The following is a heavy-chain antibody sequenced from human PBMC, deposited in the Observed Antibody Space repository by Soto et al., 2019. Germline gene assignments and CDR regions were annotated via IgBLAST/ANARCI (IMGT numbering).Heavy chain of an antibody. V-gene: IGHV4-31*03. CDR1: GGSISSGGYY. J-gene: IGHJ6*02. Sequence: PSETLSLTCTVSGGSISSGGYYWSWIRQHPGKGLEWIGYIYYSGSTYYNPSLKSRVTISVDTSKNQFSLKLSSVTAADTAVYYCASSIEAAGMGEYYYYGMDVWGQGTTVTVSS. D-gene: IGHD6-13*01. CDR3: ASSIEAAGMGEYYYYGMDV. CDR2: IYYSGST.